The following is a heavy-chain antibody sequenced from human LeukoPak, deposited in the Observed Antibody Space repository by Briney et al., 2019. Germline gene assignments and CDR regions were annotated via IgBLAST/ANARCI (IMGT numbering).Heavy chain of an antibody. CDR1: HYSISSNYY. V-gene: IGHV4-38-2*02. CDR2: ICHRGRT. CDR3: ARSSGYMSY. Sequence: LEPLSLTCIVSHYSISSNYYWGWIRQPPGKGLEWIGSICHRGRTYYNPSLKSRVSISVDTSKNQFSLKLTSVTAAGTAVYYCARSSGYMSYWGQGTLVTVSS. J-gene: IGHJ4*02. D-gene: IGHD3-22*01.